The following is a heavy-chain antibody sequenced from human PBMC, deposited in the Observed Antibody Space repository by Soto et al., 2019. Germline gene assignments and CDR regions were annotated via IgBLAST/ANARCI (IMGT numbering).Heavy chain of an antibody. CDR2: ISGSGGST. CDR3: ANGATHLAATQGVDY. Sequence: PGGSLRLSCAASGFTFSSYAMSWVRQAPGKGLERVSAISGSGGSTYYADSVKGRFTISRDNSKNTLYLQMNSLRAEDTAVYYCANGATHLAATQGVDYWGQGTLVTVSS. J-gene: IGHJ4*02. CDR1: GFTFSSYA. V-gene: IGHV3-23*01. D-gene: IGHD2-15*01.